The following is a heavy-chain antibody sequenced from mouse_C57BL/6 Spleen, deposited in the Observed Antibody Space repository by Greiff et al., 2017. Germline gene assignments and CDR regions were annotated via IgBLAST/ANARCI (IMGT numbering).Heavy chain of an antibody. J-gene: IGHJ4*01. CDR1: GYTFTDYY. V-gene: IGHV1-76*01. CDR2: IYPGSGNT. Sequence: VQLQQSGAELVRPGASVKLSCKASGYTFTDYYINWVKQRPGQGLEGIARIYPGSGNTYYNEKFKGKATLTAEKSSSTAYMQLSSLTSEDSAVYFCARESYYVMDYWGQGTSVTVSS. CDR3: ARESYYVMDY.